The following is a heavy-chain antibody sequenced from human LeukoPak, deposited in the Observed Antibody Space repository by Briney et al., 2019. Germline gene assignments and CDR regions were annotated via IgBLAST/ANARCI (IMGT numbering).Heavy chain of an antibody. D-gene: IGHD3-22*01. CDR1: GGSISTYY. CDR2: VDYSGST. CDR3: ARQTYYYDSSGHPYWYFDL. Sequence: SETLSLTRTVSGGSISTYYWSWIRQPPGKGLEWIGYVDYSGSTKYSPSLKSRLTMSVDTSENQFSLKLSSVTVADTAIYYCARQTYYYDSSGHPYWYFDLWGRGTLVTVSS. J-gene: IGHJ2*01. V-gene: IGHV4-59*08.